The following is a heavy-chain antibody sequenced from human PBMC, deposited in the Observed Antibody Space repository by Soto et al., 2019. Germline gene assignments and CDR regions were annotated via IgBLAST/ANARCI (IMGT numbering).Heavy chain of an antibody. CDR2: ISYDGSNK. CDR3: AREAYCGGDCYSGRDAFDI. J-gene: IGHJ3*02. V-gene: IGHV3-30-3*01. CDR1: GFTFSSYA. D-gene: IGHD2-21*02. Sequence: QVQLVESGGGVVQPGRSLRLSCAASGFTFSSYAMHWVRQAPGKGLEWVAVISYDGSNKYYADSVKGRFTISRDNSKNTLYLQRNRLRAEDTAVYYCAREAYCGGDCYSGRDAFDIWGQGTMVTVSS.